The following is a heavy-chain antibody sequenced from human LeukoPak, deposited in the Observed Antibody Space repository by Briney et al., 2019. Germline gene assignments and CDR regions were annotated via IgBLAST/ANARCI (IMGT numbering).Heavy chain of an antibody. CDR2: ISSSGSTI. V-gene: IGHV3-48*01. J-gene: IGHJ6*02. Sequence: GGSLRLSCAASGFTFSSYWMHWVRQAPGKGLEWVSYISSSGSTIYYADSVKGRFTISRDNSKNTLYLQMNSLRAEDTAVYYCAKDPRAPPYYYYGMDVWGQGTTVTVSS. CDR3: AKDPRAPPYYYYGMDV. CDR1: GFTFSSYW.